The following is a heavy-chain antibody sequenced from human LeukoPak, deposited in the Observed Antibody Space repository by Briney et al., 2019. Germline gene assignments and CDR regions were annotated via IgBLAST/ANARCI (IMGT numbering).Heavy chain of an antibody. J-gene: IGHJ6*03. Sequence: PSETLSLTCTVSGGSISTYFWSWIRQPPGKGLEWIGYIYYTGSSNYNPSLNSRVTISVDTSKNQFSLKLTSVTAADTAVYYCARGGYYSYYYLDVWGKGTTVTVSS. CDR1: GGSISTYF. CDR3: ARGGYYSYYYLDV. CDR2: IYYTGSS. V-gene: IGHV4-59*01.